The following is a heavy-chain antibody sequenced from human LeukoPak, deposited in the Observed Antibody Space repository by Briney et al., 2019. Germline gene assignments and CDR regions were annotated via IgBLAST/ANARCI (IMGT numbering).Heavy chain of an antibody. CDR1: GYTFTSYA. V-gene: IGHV1-3*01. D-gene: IGHD6-19*01. CDR3: ARESTGSSGWYEATDAFDI. CDR2: INAGNGNT. Sequence: ASVKVSCKASGYTFTSYAMHWVRQAPGQRLEWMGWINAGNGNTKYSQKFQGRVTITRDTSASTAYMELSSLRSEDTAVYYCARESTGSSGWYEATDAFDIWGQGTMVTVSS. J-gene: IGHJ3*02.